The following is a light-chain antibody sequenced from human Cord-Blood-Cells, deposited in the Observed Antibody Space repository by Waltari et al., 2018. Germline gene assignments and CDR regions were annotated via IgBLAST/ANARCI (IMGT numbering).Light chain of an antibody. CDR2: DAS. CDR1: QSISSW. Sequence: DIQMTQSPSTLSASVGDRVTITCRASQSISSWLAWYQQKPGKAPKLLIYDASSLESGVPSRCSGSGSATEFTLTISSLQPEDFASYYCQQYNSYWTFGQGTKVEIK. CDR3: QQYNSYWT. V-gene: IGKV1-5*01. J-gene: IGKJ1*01.